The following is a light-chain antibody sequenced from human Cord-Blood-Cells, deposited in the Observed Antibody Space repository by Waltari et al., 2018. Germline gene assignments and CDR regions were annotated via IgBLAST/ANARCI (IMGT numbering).Light chain of an antibody. J-gene: IGKJ4*01. CDR1: QRVSSY. V-gene: IGKV3-11*01. CDR2: DAS. CDR3: QQRSNWPLT. Sequence: IVLTQSPATLSLSRGIRATLSCRASQRVSSYLAWYQPKPGQAPRLLIYDASNRATGIPARFSGSGSGTDFTLTISRLEPEDFAVYYCQQRSNWPLTFGGGTKVEIK.